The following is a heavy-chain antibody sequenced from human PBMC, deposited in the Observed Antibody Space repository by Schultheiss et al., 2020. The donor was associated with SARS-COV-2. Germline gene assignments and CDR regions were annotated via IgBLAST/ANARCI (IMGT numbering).Heavy chain of an antibody. CDR1: GYTFTGYY. D-gene: IGHD2-15*01. CDR2: INPNSGGT. Sequence: GESLKISCKASGYTFTGYYMHWVRQAPGQGLEWMGWINPNSGGTNYAQKLQGRVTMTTDTSTSTAYMELRSLRSDDTAVYYCARTGLLCSGGSCYTDYYYYMDVWGKGTTVTVSS. CDR3: ARTGLLCSGGSCYTDYYYYMDV. J-gene: IGHJ6*03. V-gene: IGHV1-2*02.